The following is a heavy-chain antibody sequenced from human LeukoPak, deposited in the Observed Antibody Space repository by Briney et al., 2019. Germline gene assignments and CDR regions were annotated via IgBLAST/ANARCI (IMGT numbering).Heavy chain of an antibody. CDR3: AREEFRASRIHDY. Sequence: SVKVSCKASVGTFISYAISWVRQARGQGLEWMGRIIPILCIANYAQKFQGRLTITADRSTNTAYMELISLTSEDTAVYYFAREEFRASRIHDYWGQGTLVTVSS. J-gene: IGHJ4*02. D-gene: IGHD6-6*01. CDR2: IIPILCIA. V-gene: IGHV1-69*04. CDR1: VGTFISYA.